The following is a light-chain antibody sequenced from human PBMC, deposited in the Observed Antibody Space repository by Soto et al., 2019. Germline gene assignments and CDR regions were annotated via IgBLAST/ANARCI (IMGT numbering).Light chain of an antibody. CDR3: QQYGSSLFT. V-gene: IGKV3-20*01. Sequence: EIVLTQSPGTLSFSPWERATLSCRASQSVSSSYLAWYQQKPGQAPRLLIYGASSRATGIPDRFSGSGSGTDFTLTISRLEPEDCAVSYCQQYGSSLFTFGPGNKVDI. J-gene: IGKJ3*01. CDR2: GAS. CDR1: QSVSSSY.